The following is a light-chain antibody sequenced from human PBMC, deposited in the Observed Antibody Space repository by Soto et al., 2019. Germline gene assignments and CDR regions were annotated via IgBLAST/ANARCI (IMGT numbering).Light chain of an antibody. V-gene: IGKV3-20*01. CDR2: GAS. Sequence: EIVLTQSPGTLSLSPGERATLSCRASQGVSSSDLAWYQQKPGQAPRLLIYGASSRATGIPDRFSGSGSGTDFTLIISRLEPEDFAVYYCQQYGSSPRVTFGQGTRLEIK. CDR1: QGVSSSD. CDR3: QQYGSSPRVT. J-gene: IGKJ5*01.